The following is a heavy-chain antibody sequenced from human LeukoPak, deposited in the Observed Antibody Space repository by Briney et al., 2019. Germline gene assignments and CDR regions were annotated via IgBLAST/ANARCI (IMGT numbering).Heavy chain of an antibody. CDR1: GSTFRNYG. V-gene: IGHV3-30*03. CDR2: ISYDGSNK. CDR3: AVREGNWFDP. J-gene: IGHJ5*02. Sequence: PGGSLRLSCAASGSTFRNYGMHWVRQAPGKGLEWVSIISYDGSNKYYADSVKGRFTISRDNSKNTLYLQMNSLRAKDTAVYYCAVREGNWFDPWGQGTLVTVSS. D-gene: IGHD1-26*01.